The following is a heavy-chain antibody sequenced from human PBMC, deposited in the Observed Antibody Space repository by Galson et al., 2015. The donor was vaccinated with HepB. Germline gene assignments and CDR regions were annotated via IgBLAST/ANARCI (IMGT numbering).Heavy chain of an antibody. CDR1: GYTFTGYY. J-gene: IGHJ4*02. CDR3: ARVPNSSGWYRERGEYYFDY. CDR2: INPNSGGT. Sequence: SVKVSCKASGYTFTGYYMHWVRQAPGQGLEWMGRINPNSGGTNYAQKFQGRVTMTRNTSISTAYMELSSLRSDDTAVYYCARVPNSSGWYRERGEYYFDYWGQGTLVTVSS. D-gene: IGHD6-19*01. V-gene: IGHV1-2*06.